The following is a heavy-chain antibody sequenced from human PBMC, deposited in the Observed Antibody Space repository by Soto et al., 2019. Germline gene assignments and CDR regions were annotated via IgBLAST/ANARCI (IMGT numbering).Heavy chain of an antibody. CDR1: GGTFSSYT. V-gene: IGHV1-24*01. Sequence: ASVKVSCKASGGTFSSYTISWVRQAPGQGLEWMGGFDPEDGETIYAQKFQGRVTMTEDTSTDTAYMELSSLRSEDTAVYYCATDLGYVAAATRGRDPINWFDPWGQGTLVTVSS. J-gene: IGHJ5*02. CDR2: FDPEDGET. CDR3: ATDLGYVAAATRGRDPINWFDP. D-gene: IGHD6-13*01.